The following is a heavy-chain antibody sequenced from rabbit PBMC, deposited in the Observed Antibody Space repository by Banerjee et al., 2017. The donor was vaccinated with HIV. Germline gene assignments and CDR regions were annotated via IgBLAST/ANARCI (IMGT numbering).Heavy chain of an antibody. CDR1: GFSFSSGYW. CDR3: ARGGYYSYGDGGGVYAENL. V-gene: IGHV1S40*01. J-gene: IGHJ4*01. Sequence: QSLEESGGDLVKPGASLTLTCKASGFSFSSGYWICWVRQAPGKGLEWIACIYSSSGSTWYASWAKGRFTVSKTSSTTVTLQMASLTAADTATYFCARGGYYSYGDGGGVYAENLWGQGTLVTVS. D-gene: IGHD6-1*01. CDR2: IYSSSGST.